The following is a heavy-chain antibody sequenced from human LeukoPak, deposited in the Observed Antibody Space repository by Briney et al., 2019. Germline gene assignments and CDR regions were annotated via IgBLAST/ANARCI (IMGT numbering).Heavy chain of an antibody. V-gene: IGHV1-2*02. J-gene: IGHJ4*02. Sequence: ASAKVSCKTSGYTFTGYYMHWVRQAPGQGLEYMGWINPSSGGTDYAQKFQGRVTMTRDSSISTAYMELSRLRSDDTAMYYCARVLPGDAYTYGYWGQGTLVTVSS. D-gene: IGHD5-18*01. CDR3: ARVLPGDAYTYGY. CDR2: INPSSGGT. CDR1: GYTFTGYY.